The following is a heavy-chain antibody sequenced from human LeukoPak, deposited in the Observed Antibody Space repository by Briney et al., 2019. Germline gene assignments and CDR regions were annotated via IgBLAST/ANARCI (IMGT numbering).Heavy chain of an antibody. V-gene: IGHV3-74*01. CDR3: ARVINSGWLGELSD. D-gene: IGHD6-19*01. J-gene: IGHJ4*02. Sequence: TGGSLRLSCAASGFTFSTYWMHWVRQAPGKGLVWVSRINSDGSSTTYVDSVKGRFTISRDNAKNTLYLQMNSLRAEDTAVYYCARVINSGWLGELSDWGQGTLVTVSS. CDR1: GFTFSTYW. CDR2: INSDGSST.